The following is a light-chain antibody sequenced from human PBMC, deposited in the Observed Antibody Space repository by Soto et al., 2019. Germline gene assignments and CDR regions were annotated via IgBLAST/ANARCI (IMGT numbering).Light chain of an antibody. Sequence: DIQMTQSPSTLSGSVGDRVTITCRASQSISSWLAWYQQKPGKAPKLLIYDASSLESGVPSRFSGSGSGTEFTLTISSLQPDDFATYYCQQYERYSTFGQGTKVDIK. J-gene: IGKJ1*01. CDR2: DAS. CDR3: QQYERYST. CDR1: QSISSW. V-gene: IGKV1-5*01.